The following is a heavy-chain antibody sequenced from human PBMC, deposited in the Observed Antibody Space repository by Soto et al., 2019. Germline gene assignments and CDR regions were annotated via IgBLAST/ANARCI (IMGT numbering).Heavy chain of an antibody. CDR3: ARYRNIVVVPAAKSGRFDP. V-gene: IGHV3-7*01. J-gene: IGHJ5*02. CDR1: GFTFSSYW. D-gene: IGHD2-2*01. Sequence: GGSLRLSCAASGFTFSSYWMSWVRQAPGKGLEWVANIKQDGSEKYYVDSVKGRFTISRDNAKNSLYLQMNSLRAEDTAVYYCARYRNIVVVPAAKSGRFDPWGQGTLVTVSS. CDR2: IKQDGSEK.